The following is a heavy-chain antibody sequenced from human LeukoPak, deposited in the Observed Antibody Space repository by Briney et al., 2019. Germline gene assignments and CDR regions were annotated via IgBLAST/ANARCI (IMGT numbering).Heavy chain of an antibody. V-gene: IGHV1-18*01. Sequence: ASVKVSCKASGYTFTHYGICWVRQAPGQGLEWMGWISPYNGDTNYAQKFQGRVTMTTDTSTSTAYMGLRSLRSDDTAVYYCARAETYYYGSRHDFWGQGTLVTVSS. CDR2: ISPYNGDT. J-gene: IGHJ4*02. CDR1: GYTFTHYG. D-gene: IGHD3-10*01. CDR3: ARAETYYYGSRHDF.